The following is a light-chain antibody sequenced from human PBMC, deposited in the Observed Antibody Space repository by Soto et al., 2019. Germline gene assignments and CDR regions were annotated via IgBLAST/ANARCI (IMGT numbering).Light chain of an antibody. J-gene: IGKJ1*01. CDR3: HQRSNWPPT. CDR1: QSVSSY. Sequence: EIVLTQSPATLSLSPGERATLSCRASQSVSSYLAWYQQKPGQAPRLLIYDASNRATGIPARFSGSGSGTDFTLTISSLEPDDFAVYYCHQRSNWPPTFGQGTKVEIK. V-gene: IGKV3-11*01. CDR2: DAS.